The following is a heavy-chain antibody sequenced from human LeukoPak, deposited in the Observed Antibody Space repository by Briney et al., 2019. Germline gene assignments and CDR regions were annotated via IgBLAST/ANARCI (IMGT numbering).Heavy chain of an antibody. CDR1: GYTFTSYG. Sequence: ASVKVSCKASGYTFTSYGISWVRQAPGQGLEWMGWISAYNGNTNYAQKLQGRVTMTTDTSTSTAYMELRSLRSDDTAVYYCAREESYYDSTQPFDYWGQGTLVTVSS. V-gene: IGHV1-18*01. J-gene: IGHJ4*02. CDR2: ISAYNGNT. CDR3: AREESYYDSTQPFDY. D-gene: IGHD3-22*01.